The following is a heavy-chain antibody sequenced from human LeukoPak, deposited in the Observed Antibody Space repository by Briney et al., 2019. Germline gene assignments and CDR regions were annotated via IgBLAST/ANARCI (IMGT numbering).Heavy chain of an antibody. J-gene: IGHJ4*02. CDR3: ARSGSYSGICDY. CDR2: IYYSGST. CDR1: GGSINNYY. V-gene: IGHV4-59*01. Sequence: SETLSLTCIVSGGSINNYYWSWIRQPPGKGLEWIGYIYYSGSTNYNPSLKSLVTISVDTSKNQFSLNLTSVTPADTAVYYCARSGSYSGICDYWGQGTLVTVSS. D-gene: IGHD1-26*01.